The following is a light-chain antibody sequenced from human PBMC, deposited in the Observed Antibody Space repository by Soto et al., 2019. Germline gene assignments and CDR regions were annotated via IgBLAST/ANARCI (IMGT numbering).Light chain of an antibody. CDR2: KAS. CDR3: QHYNSYSEA. CDR1: QGISSW. V-gene: IGKV1-5*03. Sequence: HMTQSLASVSAAVGDRFTITCRASQGISSWLAWYQQKPGKAPKLLIYKASTLKSGVPSRFSGSGSGTEFTLTISSLQPDDFATYYCQHYNSYSEAFGQGTKVDIK. J-gene: IGKJ1*01.